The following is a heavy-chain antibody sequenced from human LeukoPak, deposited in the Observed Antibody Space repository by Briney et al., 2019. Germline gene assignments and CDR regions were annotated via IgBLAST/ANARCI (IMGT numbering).Heavy chain of an antibody. CDR1: GFTFSSYG. D-gene: IGHD3-16*01. CDR3: AKDKGAHFDY. J-gene: IGHJ4*02. V-gene: IGHV3-30*18. Sequence: PGGSLRLSCAASGFTFSSYGMHWVRQAPGKGLEGVAVISYDGSNKYYADSVKGRFTISRDNSKNTLYLQMNSLRAEDTAVYYCAKDKGAHFDYWGQGTLVTVSS. CDR2: ISYDGSNK.